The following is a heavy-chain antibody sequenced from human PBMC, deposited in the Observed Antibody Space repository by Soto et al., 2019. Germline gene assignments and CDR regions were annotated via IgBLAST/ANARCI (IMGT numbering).Heavy chain of an antibody. V-gene: IGHV3-53*01. CDR3: ARDRVESGYPEYFQH. CDR2: IYSGGST. D-gene: IGHD3-22*01. J-gene: IGHJ1*01. Sequence: PGGSLRLSCAASGFTFSPYYMSWVRQAPGKGLEWVSVIYSGGSTYYADSVKGRFTISRDNSKNTLYLQMNSLRAEDTAVYYCARDRVESGYPEYFQHWGQGTLVTVSS. CDR1: GFTFSPYY.